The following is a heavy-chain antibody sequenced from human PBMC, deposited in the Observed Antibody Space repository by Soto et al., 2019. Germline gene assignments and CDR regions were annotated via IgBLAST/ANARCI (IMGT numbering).Heavy chain of an antibody. CDR2: IWYDGSNK. J-gene: IGHJ3*02. CDR3: ARDSEFTMIAPYRPQFFDI. D-gene: IGHD3-22*01. V-gene: IGHV3-33*01. CDR1: GFTFSSYG. Sequence: GGSLRLSCAASGFTFSSYGMHWVRQAPGKGLEWVAVIWYDGSNKYYADSVKGRFTISRDNSKNTLYLQMNSLRAEDTAVYYSARDSEFTMIAPYRPQFFDIGGQGTMVTVS.